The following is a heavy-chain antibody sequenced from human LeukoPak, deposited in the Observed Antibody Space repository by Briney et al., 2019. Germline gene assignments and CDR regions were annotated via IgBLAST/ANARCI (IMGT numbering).Heavy chain of an antibody. J-gene: IGHJ4*02. CDR2: ISAYNGNT. CDR3: ARDSHGMVRGVMVY. V-gene: IGHV1-18*01. CDR1: GYTFTSYG. D-gene: IGHD3-10*01. Sequence: ASVKVSWKASGYTFTSYGISWVRQAPGQGLEWMGWISAYNGNTNYAQKLQGRVTMTTDTSTSTAYVELRSLRSDDTAVHYCARDSHGMVRGVMVYWGQGTLVTVSS.